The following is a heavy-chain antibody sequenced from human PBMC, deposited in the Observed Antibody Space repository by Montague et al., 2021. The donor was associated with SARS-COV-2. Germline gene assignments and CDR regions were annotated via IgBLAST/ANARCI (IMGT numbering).Heavy chain of an antibody. J-gene: IGHJ4*02. D-gene: IGHD5-24*01. CDR3: ARTDGFNLLGFDS. V-gene: IGHV2-70*11. Sequence: PALVKPTQTLTLTCTFSGFSLTTGGMYVSWVRQPPGKALEWLARIDWDDDKYYSASLKTRLTISKDTSKNQVVLTMTGLDPLDTGTYYCARTDGFNLLGFDSWGQGTLVAGSS. CDR2: IDWDDDK. CDR1: GFSLTTGGMY.